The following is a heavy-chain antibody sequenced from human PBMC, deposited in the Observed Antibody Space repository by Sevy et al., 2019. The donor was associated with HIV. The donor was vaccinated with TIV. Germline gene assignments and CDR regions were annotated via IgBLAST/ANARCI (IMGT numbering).Heavy chain of an antibody. D-gene: IGHD2-2*01. V-gene: IGHV3-30-3*01. J-gene: IGHJ4*02. CDR3: AILVVDCVSTNCYGMRSLSFDF. CDR2: ISYDGSST. CDR1: GFTFSSFA. Sequence: GGSLRLSCAASGFTFSSFAMHWVRQAPGKGLEWVAVISYDGSSTYYPDSVKGRFTISRDNAKNTLYLQMNRLRPEDTAVYFWAILVVDCVSTNCYGMRSLSFDFWGQGTLVTVSS.